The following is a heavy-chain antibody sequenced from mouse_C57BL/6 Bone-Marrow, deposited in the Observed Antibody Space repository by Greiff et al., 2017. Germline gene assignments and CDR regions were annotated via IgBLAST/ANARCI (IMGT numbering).Heavy chain of an antibody. J-gene: IGHJ3*01. Sequence: VQLQQPGAELVMPGASVKLSCKASGYTFTSYWMHWVKQRPGQGLEWIGEIDPSDSYTNYNQKFKGKSTLTVDKSSSTAYMQLSSLTSEDSAVYYCAGSDYYGSSYWFAYWGQGTLVTVSA. CDR1: GYTFTSYW. V-gene: IGHV1-69*01. CDR2: IDPSDSYT. D-gene: IGHD1-1*01. CDR3: AGSDYYGSSYWFAY.